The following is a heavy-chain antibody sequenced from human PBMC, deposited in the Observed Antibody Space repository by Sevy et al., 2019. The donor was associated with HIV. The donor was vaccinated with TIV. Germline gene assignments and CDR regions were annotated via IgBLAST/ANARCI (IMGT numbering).Heavy chain of an antibody. CDR2: INPNSGGT. Sequence: ASVKVSCKASGYTFTGYYMHWVRQAPGQGLEWMGWINPNSGGTNYAQKFQGRVTMTRDTSISTAYMELSRLRSDDTAVYYCGRSEDYYDSSGYSQPFDYWGQGTLVTVSS. D-gene: IGHD3-22*01. V-gene: IGHV1-2*02. CDR3: GRSEDYYDSSGYSQPFDY. J-gene: IGHJ4*02. CDR1: GYTFTGYY.